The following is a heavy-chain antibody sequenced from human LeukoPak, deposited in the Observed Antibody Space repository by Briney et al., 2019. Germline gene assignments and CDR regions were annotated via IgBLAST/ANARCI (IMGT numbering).Heavy chain of an antibody. CDR1: GFTFSSYS. D-gene: IGHD3-10*01. CDR2: ISSSSSYI. CDR3: AKDWLYYGSGID. Sequence: SGGSLRLSCAASGFTFSSYSMNWVRQAPGKGLEWVSSISSSSSYIYYADSVKGRFTISRDNAKNSLYLQMNSLRAEDTALYYCAKDWLYYGSGIDWGQGTLVTVSS. J-gene: IGHJ4*02. V-gene: IGHV3-21*01.